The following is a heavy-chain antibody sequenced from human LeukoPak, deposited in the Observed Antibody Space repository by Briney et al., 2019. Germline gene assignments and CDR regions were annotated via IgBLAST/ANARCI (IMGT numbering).Heavy chain of an antibody. CDR2: IRNKTDNYAT. CDR1: GFTFSGST. J-gene: IGHJ4*02. CDR3: IGPSYYAGSGYSYPDY. V-gene: IGHV3-73*01. Sequence: PGGSLRLSCAASGFTFSGSTMHWVRQASGKGLEWVGRIRNKTDNYATAYAASVKGRFTISRDDSMNTAYLQMNSLTTEDTAVYYCIGPSYYAGSGYSYPDYWGQGTLVTVSS. D-gene: IGHD3-22*01.